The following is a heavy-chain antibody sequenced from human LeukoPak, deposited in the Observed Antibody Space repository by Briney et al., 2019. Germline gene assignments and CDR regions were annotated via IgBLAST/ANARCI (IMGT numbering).Heavy chain of an antibody. CDR1: GFTFSSYA. J-gene: IGHJ6*03. CDR2: ISGSGGST. V-gene: IGHV3-23*01. D-gene: IGHD3-3*01. CDR3: AKAPAGVFVYYYYYMDV. Sequence: PGGSLRLSCAASGFTFSSYAMSWVRQAPGKGLEWVSAISGSGGSTYYADSVKGRFTISRDNSKNTLYLQVNSLRAEDTAVYYCAKAPAGVFVYYYYYMDVWGKGTTVTVSS.